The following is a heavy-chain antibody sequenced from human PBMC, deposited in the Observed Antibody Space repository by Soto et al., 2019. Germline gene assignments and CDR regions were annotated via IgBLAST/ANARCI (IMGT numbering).Heavy chain of an antibody. D-gene: IGHD2-8*01. CDR3: ARDDQTNGASSYYYYGMDV. CDR1: GYTFTNYA. V-gene: IGHV1-18*01. J-gene: IGHJ6*02. CDR2: ISAYNGNT. Sequence: GASVKVSCKASGYTFTNYAMHWVRQAPGQGLEWMGWISAYNGNTNYAQKLQGRVTMTTDTSTSTAYMELRSLRSDDTAVYYCARDDQTNGASSYYYYGMDVWGQGTTVTVSS.